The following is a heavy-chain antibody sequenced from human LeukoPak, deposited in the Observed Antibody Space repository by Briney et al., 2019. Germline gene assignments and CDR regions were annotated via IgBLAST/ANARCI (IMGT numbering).Heavy chain of an antibody. CDR2: IWSNGGEK. CDR1: GFTFNKYG. D-gene: IGHD5-12*01. J-gene: IGHJ4*02. Sequence: GGSLRLSCAASGFTFNKYGMHWVRQVPGMGLEWVAVIWSNGGEKYYADSVRGRFTISRENSKSTVDLQMNSLRAADTAVYYCARDRTYSGSPDGRSHFNSWGQGTLVTVSS. V-gene: IGHV3-33*01. CDR3: ARDRTYSGSPDGRSHFNS.